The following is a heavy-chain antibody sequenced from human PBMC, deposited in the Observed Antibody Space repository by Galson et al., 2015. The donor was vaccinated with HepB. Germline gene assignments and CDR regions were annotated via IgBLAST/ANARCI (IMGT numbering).Heavy chain of an antibody. V-gene: IGHV3-23*01. Sequence: SLRLSCAASGFTFSSYAMSWVRQAPGKGLEWVSVISGNGGSTYHADSVKGRFTISRDNSKNTLYLQMNSLRAEDTAVYYCARTHTIEDPNWFDPWGQGTLVTVSS. CDR3: ARTHTIEDPNWFDP. CDR1: GFTFSSYA. CDR2: ISGNGGST. D-gene: IGHD3-3*01. J-gene: IGHJ5*02.